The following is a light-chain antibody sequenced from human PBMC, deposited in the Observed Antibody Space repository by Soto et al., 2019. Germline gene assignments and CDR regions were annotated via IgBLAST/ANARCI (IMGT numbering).Light chain of an antibody. Sequence: DIQMTQSPPTLSASVGDRVTITCRASQSISSWLAWYQQKPGKAPKLLIYKASSLESGVPSRFSGSGSGTEFTLPISSMQPDDFAPYYCQQYNSYSGTLGQGAKVDIE. CDR1: QSISSW. V-gene: IGKV1-5*03. CDR2: KAS. J-gene: IGKJ1*01. CDR3: QQYNSYSGT.